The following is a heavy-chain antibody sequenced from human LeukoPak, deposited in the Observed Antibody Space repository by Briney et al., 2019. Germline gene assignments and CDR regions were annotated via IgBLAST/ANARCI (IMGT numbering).Heavy chain of an antibody. CDR2: IREDGSHE. CDR1: GFTFSTYW. Sequence: GGSLRLSCAASGFTFSTYWMNWVRQAPGKGLEWVADIREDGSHENYVDSVKGRFTISRDNAKNSLSLQLNSLRAEDTAVYFCARGGTWGSFDYWGQGTLVTVSS. V-gene: IGHV3-7*01. J-gene: IGHJ4*02. D-gene: IGHD3-16*01. CDR3: ARGGTWGSFDY.